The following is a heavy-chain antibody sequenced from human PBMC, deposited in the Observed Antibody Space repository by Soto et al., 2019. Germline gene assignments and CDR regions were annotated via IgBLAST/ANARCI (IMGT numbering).Heavy chain of an antibody. D-gene: IGHD3-3*01. J-gene: IGHJ6*02. CDR3: ARAPRGPYYDFWSGYYKDYYYGMDV. V-gene: IGHV3-30-3*01. CDR1: GFTVSSYA. CDR2: ISYDGSNK. Sequence: LRLSCAASGFTVSSYAMHWVRHAPVNGLELVAVISYDGSNKYYADSVKGRFTISRDNSKNTLYLQMNSLRAEDTAVYYCARAPRGPYYDFWSGYYKDYYYGMDVWGQGTTVTVSS.